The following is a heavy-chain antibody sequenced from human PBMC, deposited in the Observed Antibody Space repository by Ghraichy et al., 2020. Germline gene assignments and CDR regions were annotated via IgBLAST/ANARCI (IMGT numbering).Heavy chain of an antibody. CDR3: ARSAPTHCSSTSCYSLAYYYYYMDV. CDR1: GGSISSGGYY. J-gene: IGHJ6*03. CDR2: IYYSGST. V-gene: IGHV4-31*03. Sequence: SETLSLTCTVSGGSISSGGYYWSWIRQHPGKGLEWIGYIYYSGSTYYNPSLKSRVTISVDTSKNQFSLKLSSVTAADTAVYYCARSAPTHCSSTSCYSLAYYYYYMDVWGKGTTVTVSS. D-gene: IGHD2-2*01.